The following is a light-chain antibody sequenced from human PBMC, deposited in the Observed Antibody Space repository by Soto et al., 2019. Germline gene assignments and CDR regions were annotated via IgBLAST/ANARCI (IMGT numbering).Light chain of an antibody. V-gene: IGLV2-8*01. Sequence: QSVLTQPPSASGSPGQSVTISCTGTSSDVGGYNYVSWYQQHPGKAPKLMIYAVSKRPSGLSDRFSGSKSGNTASLTISGVQPEDEADYYCCSYAGSSPYIVFGGGTKLTVL. CDR1: SSDVGGYNY. CDR3: CSYAGSSPYIV. J-gene: IGLJ2*01. CDR2: AVS.